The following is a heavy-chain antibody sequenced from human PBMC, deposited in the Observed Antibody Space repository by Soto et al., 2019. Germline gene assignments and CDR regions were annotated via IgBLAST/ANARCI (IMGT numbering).Heavy chain of an antibody. D-gene: IGHD6-13*01. CDR1: GGTFSSYA. V-gene: IGHV1-69*13. CDR2: IIPIFGTA. Sequence: SSVKVSCKASGGTFSSYAIRWVRQAPGQGLEWMGGIIPIFGTANYAQKFQGRVTITADESTSTAYMELSSLRSEDTAVYYCARVAGILQGYEGFDIWSQGTLVA. CDR3: ARVAGILQGYEGFDI. J-gene: IGHJ4*02.